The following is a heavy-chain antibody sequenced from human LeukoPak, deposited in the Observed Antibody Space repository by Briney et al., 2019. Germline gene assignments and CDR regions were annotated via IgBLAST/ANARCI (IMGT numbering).Heavy chain of an antibody. CDR1: GFTFSSYS. D-gene: IGHD5-12*01. CDR2: IRSDTSTK. CDR3: TRDSGYEFDY. J-gene: IGHJ4*02. V-gene: IGHV3-48*04. Sequence: GGSLRLSCAASGFTFSSYSINWVRQAPGKGLEWVSYIRSDTSTKYYADSVKGRFTISRDNAKNSVYLQMNSLRAEDTAVYHCTRDSGYEFDYWGQGTLVTVSS.